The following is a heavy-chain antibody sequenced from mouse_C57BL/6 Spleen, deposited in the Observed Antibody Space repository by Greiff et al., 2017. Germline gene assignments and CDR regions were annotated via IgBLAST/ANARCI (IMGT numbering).Heavy chain of an antibody. V-gene: IGHV7-3*01. J-gene: IGHJ2*01. CDR2: IRNKANGYTT. Sequence: VQLQQSGGGLVQPGGSLSLSCAASGFTFTDYYMSWVRQPPGKALEWLGFIRNKANGYTTEYSASVKGRFTISRDNSQSILYLQMNALRAEDSATYYCARYGSSAFDDWGQGTTLTVSS. D-gene: IGHD1-1*01. CDR3: ARYGSSAFDD. CDR1: GFTFTDYY.